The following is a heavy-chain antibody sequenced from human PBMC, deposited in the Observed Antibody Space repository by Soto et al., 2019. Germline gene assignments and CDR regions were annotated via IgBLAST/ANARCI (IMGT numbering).Heavy chain of an antibody. D-gene: IGHD6-13*01. CDR1: GVSISSGGYS. J-gene: IGHJ6*02. V-gene: IGHV4-30-2*01. CDR2: IYHSGST. CDR3: ARGVRQQLVQSIGGHYYYYYGMDV. Sequence: SETLSLTCAVSGVSISSGGYSWSWIRKPPGKGLEWIGSIYHSGSTYYNPSLKSRVTISVDRSKNQFSLKLSSVTAADTAVYYCARGVRQQLVQSIGGHYYYYYGMDVWGQGTTVTVSS.